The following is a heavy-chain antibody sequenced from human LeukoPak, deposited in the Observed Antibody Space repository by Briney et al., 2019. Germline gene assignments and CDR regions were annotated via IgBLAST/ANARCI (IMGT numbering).Heavy chain of an antibody. J-gene: IGHJ5*02. CDR2: IYYSGST. CDR1: GGSISSGDYY. Sequence: SQTLSLTCTVSGGSISSGDYYWSWIRQPPGKGLEWIGYIYYSGSTYYNPSLKSRVTISVDTSKNQFSLELSSVTAADTAVYYCARGSRVYYDFWSGYLDWFDPWGQGTLVTVSS. V-gene: IGHV4-30-4*08. CDR3: ARGSRVYYDFWSGYLDWFDP. D-gene: IGHD3-3*01.